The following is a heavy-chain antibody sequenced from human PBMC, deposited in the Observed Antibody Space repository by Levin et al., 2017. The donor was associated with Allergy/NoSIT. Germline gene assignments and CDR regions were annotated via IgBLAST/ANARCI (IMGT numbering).Heavy chain of an antibody. CDR1: GGTFSSYA. CDR3: ARPRGGSYYYYYGMDV. Sequence: PGASVKVSCKASGGTFSSYAISWVRQAPGQGLEWMGGIIPIFGTANYAQKFQGRVTITADKSTSTAYMELSSLRSEDTAVYYCARPRGGSYYYYYGMDVWGQGTTVTVSS. V-gene: IGHV1-69*06. CDR2: IIPIFGTA. D-gene: IGHD1-26*01. J-gene: IGHJ6*02.